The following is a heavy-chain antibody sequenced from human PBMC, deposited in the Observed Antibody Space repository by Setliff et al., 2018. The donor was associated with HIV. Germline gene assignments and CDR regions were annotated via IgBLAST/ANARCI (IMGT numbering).Heavy chain of an antibody. V-gene: IGHV3-30*03. Sequence: GGSLRLSCAAVGVNFNSHAMHWVRQAPGKRLEWVAVISYDGSDKDYLDSVKGRFTISRDNAKNLLYLQMNSLKAEDTAVYYCVTERRVGSFNSWGQGTLVTVSS. J-gene: IGHJ4*02. CDR2: ISYDGSDK. CDR3: VTERRVGSFNS. CDR1: GVNFNSHA.